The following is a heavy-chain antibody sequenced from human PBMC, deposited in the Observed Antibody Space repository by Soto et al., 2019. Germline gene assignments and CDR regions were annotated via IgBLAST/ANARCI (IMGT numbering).Heavy chain of an antibody. J-gene: IGHJ6*02. D-gene: IGHD3-9*01. CDR2: ISYDGSNK. Sequence: GGSLRLSCAASGFTFGSYAMHWVRQAPGKGLEWVAVISYDGSNKYYADSVKGRFTISRDNSKNTLYLQMNSLRAEDTAVYYCARDRYDILTGLPDYYYYYGMDVWGQGTTVTVSS. CDR3: ARDRYDILTGLPDYYYYYGMDV. V-gene: IGHV3-30-3*01. CDR1: GFTFGSYA.